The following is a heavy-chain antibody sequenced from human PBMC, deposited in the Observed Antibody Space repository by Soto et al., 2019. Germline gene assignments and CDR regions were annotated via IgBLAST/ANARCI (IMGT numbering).Heavy chain of an antibody. V-gene: IGHV5-51*01. CDR3: ATTYCGGDCHSLPRYSYYGMHV. D-gene: IGHD2-21*02. Sequence: GECLKSYCKGSGYSFTSYWIGWVRQMPGKGLEWMGIIYPGDSDTRYSPSFQGQVTISADKSISTAYLQWSSLKASDTAMYYCATTYCGGDCHSLPRYSYYGMHVWGQGTTVTVSS. CDR2: IYPGDSDT. J-gene: IGHJ6*02. CDR1: GYSFTSYW.